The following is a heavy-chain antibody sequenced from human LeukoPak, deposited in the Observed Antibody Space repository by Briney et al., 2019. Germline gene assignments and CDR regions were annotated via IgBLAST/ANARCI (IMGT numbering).Heavy chain of an antibody. CDR1: GFTFSSYW. J-gene: IGHJ4*02. CDR3: ARDNPPDY. CDR2: ISTDGSTT. V-gene: IGHV3-74*01. Sequence: PGGSLRLSCAASGFTFSSYWMHWVRQAPGKGLVWVSRISTDGSTTTYADSVKGRFTISRDNAKNSLYLQLNSLRAEDTALYYCARDNPPDYWGQGTLVTVSS.